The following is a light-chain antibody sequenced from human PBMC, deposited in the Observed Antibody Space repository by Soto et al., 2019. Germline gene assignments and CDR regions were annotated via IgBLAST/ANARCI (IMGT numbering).Light chain of an antibody. Sequence: QSVLTQPPSISGAPGQRVTISCTGSSSNIGAGSDVHWYHQLPGTAPKLLIYGNTNRPSGVPDRFSGSKSGTSASLAIAGLQTEDEGDYYCSSFTTSRVYVFGPGTKLTVL. CDR1: SSNIGAGSD. CDR2: GNT. CDR3: SSFTTSRVYV. J-gene: IGLJ1*01. V-gene: IGLV1-40*01.